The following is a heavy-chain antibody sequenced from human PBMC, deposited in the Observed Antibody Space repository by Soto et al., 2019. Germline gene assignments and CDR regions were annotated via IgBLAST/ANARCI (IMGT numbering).Heavy chain of an antibody. Sequence: QVQLVESGGGVVQPGRSLRLSCAASGFTFSSYAMHWVRQAPGKGLEWVAVISYDGSNKYYADSVKGRFTISRDNSKNTLYLQMNSLRAEDTAVYYCAREIVVVVASYYFDYWGQGTLVTVSS. CDR1: GFTFSSYA. CDR3: AREIVVVVASYYFDY. D-gene: IGHD2-15*01. J-gene: IGHJ4*02. V-gene: IGHV3-30-3*01. CDR2: ISYDGSNK.